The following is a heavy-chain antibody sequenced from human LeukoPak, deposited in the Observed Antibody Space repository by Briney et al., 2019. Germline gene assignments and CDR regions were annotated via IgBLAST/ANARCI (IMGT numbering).Heavy chain of an antibody. D-gene: IGHD2-2*01. CDR1: GYSFTSYW. CDR3: ARLDCSSTSCWSFFFLDP. Sequence: SRESLKISCKGSGYSFTSYWIGWVRQMPGKGLEWMGIIYPGESDTSYSQSFQGQVTISTDKSISTAYLQWSSLKASDTAMYYCARLDCSSTSCWSFFFLDPWGQGTLVTVSS. V-gene: IGHV5-51*01. CDR2: IYPGESDT. J-gene: IGHJ5*02.